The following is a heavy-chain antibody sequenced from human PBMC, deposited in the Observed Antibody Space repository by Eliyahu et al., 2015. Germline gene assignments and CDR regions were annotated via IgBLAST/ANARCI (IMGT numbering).Heavy chain of an antibody. CDR2: IYSGDNT. D-gene: IGHD3-3*01. Sequence: EVQLEESGGGLVQPGGSLRLSCAASGFTVSNNYLSWVRQAPGKGLEWVSVIYSGDNTYYADSVKGRFTISRDNSKNTLYLQMNSLRAEDTAVYYCARVLYDFWSGYQFDYWGQGTLVTVSS. J-gene: IGHJ4*02. V-gene: IGHV3-66*02. CDR1: GFTVSNNY. CDR3: ARVLYDFWSGYQFDY.